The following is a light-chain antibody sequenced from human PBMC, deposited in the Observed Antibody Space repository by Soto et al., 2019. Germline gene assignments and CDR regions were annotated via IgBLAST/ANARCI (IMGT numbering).Light chain of an antibody. V-gene: IGKV3-15*01. CDR1: QSVNAY. CDR3: QQYNNWPFIT. J-gene: IGKJ5*01. CDR2: GAS. Sequence: VLTQSPVTLSLSPGERATLSCRASQSVNAYLAWYQQKPGQSPRLLIYGASSRATGIPARFSGSGSGTEFTLTISSLQSEDFAVYYCQQYNNWPFITFGQGTRLEIK.